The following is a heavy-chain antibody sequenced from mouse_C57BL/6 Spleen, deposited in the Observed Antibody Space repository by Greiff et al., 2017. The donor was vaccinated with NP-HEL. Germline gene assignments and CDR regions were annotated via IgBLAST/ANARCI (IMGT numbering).Heavy chain of an antibody. V-gene: IGHV1-54*02. D-gene: IGHD1-1*01. CDR1: GYAFNDYL. CDR2: INPGSGGT. Sequence: QVQLKESGAELVRPGTSVKVSCKASGYAFNDYLIEWVKQRPGQGLEWIGGINPGSGGTNYDEKFQGKATLTADKSSHTAYMPLSSLTSEDSAVYFCARWYTTVVDFAMDYWGQGTSVTLSS. CDR3: ARWYTTVVDFAMDY. J-gene: IGHJ4*01.